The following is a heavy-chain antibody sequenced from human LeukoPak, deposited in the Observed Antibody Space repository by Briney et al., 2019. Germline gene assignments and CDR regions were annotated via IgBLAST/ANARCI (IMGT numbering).Heavy chain of an antibody. CDR1: GGSISSSSYY. V-gene: IGHV4-39*07. CDR2: VSYSGST. J-gene: IGHJ4*02. D-gene: IGHD5-24*01. Sequence: SETLSLTCTVSGGSISSSSYYWGWIRQPPGKGLEWIASVSYSGSTYYSPSLKSRVTISVDTSKNQFSLKLSSVTAADTAVYYCARDRDGYNYYFDYWGQGTLVTVSS. CDR3: ARDRDGYNYYFDY.